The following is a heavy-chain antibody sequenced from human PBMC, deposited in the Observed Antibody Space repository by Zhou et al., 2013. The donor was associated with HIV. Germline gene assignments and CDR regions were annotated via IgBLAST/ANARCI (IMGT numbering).Heavy chain of an antibody. Sequence: QVQLQESGPGLVKPSETLSLTCTVSGGSISSHYCSWIRQPPGQGLEWIGYMYYSGSTSYNPSLKSRVTISVDTSKNQFSLKLSSVTAADTAVYYCATMDSGSQRARAFDIWGQGTMGHRLY. CDR1: GGSISSHY. CDR3: ATMDSGSQRARAFDI. CDR2: MYYSGST. J-gene: IGHJ3*02. D-gene: IGHD1-26*01. V-gene: IGHV4-59*11.